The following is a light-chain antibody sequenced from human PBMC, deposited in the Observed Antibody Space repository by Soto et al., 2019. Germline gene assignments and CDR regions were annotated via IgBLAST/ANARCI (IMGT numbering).Light chain of an antibody. CDR1: QTISTW. J-gene: IGKJ1*01. Sequence: DIQVTQSPPTLSASVGDRVTITCRASQTISTWLAWYQQKIGKAPKLLIYDASTLESGVPSRFSGSGSGTEFTLTISSLQPDDFATYYCQQYNSYRTFGQGTKVDIK. CDR2: DAS. CDR3: QQYNSYRT. V-gene: IGKV1-5*01.